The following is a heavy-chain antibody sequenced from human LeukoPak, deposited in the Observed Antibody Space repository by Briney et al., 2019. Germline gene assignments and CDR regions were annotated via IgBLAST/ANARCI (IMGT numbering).Heavy chain of an antibody. J-gene: IGHJ4*02. CDR3: ARYVRFEGVDY. CDR2: IKQDGSEK. V-gene: IGHV3-7*01. D-gene: IGHD3-3*01. Sequence: PGGSLRLSCAASGFIFSSYWMSWVRQAPGKGLEWVANIKQDGSEKYYVDSVKGRFTISRDNAKNSLFLQMNSLRAEDTAVYYCARYVRFEGVDYWGQGTLVTVSS. CDR1: GFIFSSYW.